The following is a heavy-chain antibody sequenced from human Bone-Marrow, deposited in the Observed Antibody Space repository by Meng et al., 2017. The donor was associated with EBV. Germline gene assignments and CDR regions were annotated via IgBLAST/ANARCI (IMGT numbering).Heavy chain of an antibody. Sequence: QVQLVESGGGVVQPGRSLRLSCAASGFTFSSYGMHWVRQAPGKGLEWVAVISYDGSNKYYADSVKDRFTISRDNSKNTLYLQMNSLRAEDTAVYYCAKLSSAGAAGLDYWGQGTLVTVSS. D-gene: IGHD6-13*01. CDR2: ISYDGSNK. CDR3: AKLSSAGAAGLDY. CDR1: GFTFSSYG. V-gene: IGHV3-30*18. J-gene: IGHJ4*02.